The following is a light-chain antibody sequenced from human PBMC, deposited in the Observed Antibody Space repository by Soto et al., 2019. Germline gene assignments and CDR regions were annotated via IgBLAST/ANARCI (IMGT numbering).Light chain of an antibody. CDR2: AAS. CDR3: QKSNRAPFA. V-gene: IGKV1-27*01. Sequence: DIQMTQSPSSLSASVGDRVTITCRASQGISNYLAWYQQKPGKVPKLLIYAASTLQSGVPSRFSGSGSGTDYTIAICSLQPDDVATYYCQKSNRAPFAFGPGTKVDIK. J-gene: IGKJ3*01. CDR1: QGISNY.